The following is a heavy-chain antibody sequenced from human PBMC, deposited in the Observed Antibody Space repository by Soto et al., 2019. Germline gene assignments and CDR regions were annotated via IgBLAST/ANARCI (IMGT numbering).Heavy chain of an antibody. CDR2: IVSGGST. CDR1: VFKVGSSY. CDR3: ATASRNVAIGYFHS. Sequence: VGSLRLSCAASVFKVGSSYVTCVRHSPGEWLEWVSVIVSGGSTHYADSVTGRFTVSRDVSNNTVYLHMSSLRAEDTAVYFCATASRNVAIGYFHSWGLATLVTVSS. V-gene: IGHV3-53*01. J-gene: IGHJ4*02. D-gene: IGHD2-21*01.